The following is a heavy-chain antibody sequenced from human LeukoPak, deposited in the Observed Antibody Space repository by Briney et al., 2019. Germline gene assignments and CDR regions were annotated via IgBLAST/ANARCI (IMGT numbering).Heavy chain of an antibody. V-gene: IGHV4-59*08. CDR2: IYYSGST. D-gene: IGHD1-1*01. J-gene: IGHJ4*02. Sequence: PSETLSLTCTVSGGSISSYYWSCIRQPPGKGLEWIGYIYYSGSTNYNPSLKSRVTISVDTSKNQFSLKLSSVTAADTAVYYCARRNWLGNSGYFDYWGQGTLVTVSS. CDR3: ARRNWLGNSGYFDY. CDR1: GGSISSYY.